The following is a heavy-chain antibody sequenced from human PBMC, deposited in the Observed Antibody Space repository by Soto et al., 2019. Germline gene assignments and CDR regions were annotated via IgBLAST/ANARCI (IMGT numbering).Heavy chain of an antibody. V-gene: IGHV3-49*03. CDR2: IRSKAYGGTT. Sequence: PGGSLRLSCTASGFTFGDYAMSWFRQAPGKGLEWVGFIRSKAYGGTTEYAASVKGRFTISRDDSKSIAYLQMNSLKTEDKAVYYCTRDNESITIFGVVSEYMDVWGQGTTVTVSS. CDR3: TRDNESITIFGVVSEYMDV. D-gene: IGHD3-3*01. CDR1: GFTFGDYA. J-gene: IGHJ6*02.